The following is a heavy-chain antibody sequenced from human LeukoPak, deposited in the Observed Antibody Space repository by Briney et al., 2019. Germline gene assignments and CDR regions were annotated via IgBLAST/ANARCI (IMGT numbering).Heavy chain of an antibody. Sequence: GGSLRLSCAASGFTFSSYWMSWVRQAPGKGLEWVAYISSSSGTIYYTDSVKGRFTISRDNAKNSVFLQMSSLSGGDTAIYYCARDQGFRYFDPWGQGTLVTVSS. CDR3: ARDQGFRYFDP. V-gene: IGHV3-48*01. CDR1: GFTFSSYW. CDR2: ISSSSGTI. D-gene: IGHD3-16*02. J-gene: IGHJ5*02.